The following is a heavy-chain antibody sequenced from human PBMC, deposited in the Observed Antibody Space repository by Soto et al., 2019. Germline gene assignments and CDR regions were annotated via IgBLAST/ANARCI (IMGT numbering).Heavy chain of an antibody. CDR1: GFTFSSYA. D-gene: IGHD2-2*01. J-gene: IGHJ3*02. CDR2: IIFLGGST. V-gene: IGHV3-23*01. CDR3: AKGCLAQTGTSCYGTHAFDI. Sequence: WGSLILSCASSGFTFSSYAMSCVRQAPGKGLEWVSAIIFLGGSTYYADSVKGRFTISRDNSKNTLYLQMNILRAEDTEGYYCAKGCLAQTGTSCYGTHAFDIWGQGTMVTV.